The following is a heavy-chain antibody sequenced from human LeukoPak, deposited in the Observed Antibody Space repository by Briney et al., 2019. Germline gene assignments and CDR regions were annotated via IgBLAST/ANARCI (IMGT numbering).Heavy chain of an antibody. D-gene: IGHD6-25*01. CDR3: ARGSFSRYEKRFDY. CDR1: GGTFSSYA. J-gene: IGHJ4*02. CDR2: INPSGGST. V-gene: IGHV1-46*01. Sequence: ASVKVSCKASGGTFSSYAISWVRQAPGQGLEWMGIINPSGGSTSYAQKFQGRVTMTRDTSTSTVYMELSSLRSEDTAVYYCARGSFSRYEKRFDYWGQGTLVTVSS.